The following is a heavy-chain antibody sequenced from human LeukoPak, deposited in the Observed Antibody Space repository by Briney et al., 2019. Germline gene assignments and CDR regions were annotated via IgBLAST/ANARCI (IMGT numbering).Heavy chain of an antibody. CDR3: ARGRVSSSTWYSTYYYYFYMDV. Sequence: SETLSLTCTVSGGSISSGSYYWSWIRQPVGKGLEWIGYVDHTGSTNFNPSLNGRVSISRDTTKNLFSLRLRSVTAADTAVYFCARGRVSSSTWYSTYYYYFYMDVWGKGTTVTVSS. CDR2: VDHTGST. V-gene: IGHV4-61*10. J-gene: IGHJ6*03. D-gene: IGHD1-1*01. CDR1: GGSISSGSYY.